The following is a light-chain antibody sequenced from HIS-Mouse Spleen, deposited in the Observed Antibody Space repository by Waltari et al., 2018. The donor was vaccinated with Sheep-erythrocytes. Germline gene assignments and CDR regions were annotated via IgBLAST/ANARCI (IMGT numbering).Light chain of an antibody. V-gene: IGKV1-13*02. Sequence: AIQLTQSPSSLSASVGDRVTITCRASQGISSALAWYQQKPGKTPKLLIYDASSLESGVPSRFSGSGSGTDFTLTISSLQPEDFATYYCQQFNSHPMYTFGQWTKLEIK. CDR3: QQFNSHPMYT. J-gene: IGKJ2*01. CDR1: QGISSA. CDR2: DAS.